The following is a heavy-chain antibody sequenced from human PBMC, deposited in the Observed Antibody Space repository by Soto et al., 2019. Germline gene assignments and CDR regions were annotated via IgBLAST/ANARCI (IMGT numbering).Heavy chain of an antibody. D-gene: IGHD1-1*01. CDR3: ARVVWNLRTFDY. Sequence: GGSLRLYCANSGFAVRSIYMSWVRQAPGKGLEWVSIIYSEGNTDSADSVKGRFTISRDNSKNTLYLQMNSLRAEDTAVYYCARVVWNLRTFDYWGQGA. CDR1: GFAVRSIY. J-gene: IGHJ4*02. CDR2: IYSEGNT. V-gene: IGHV3-53*01.